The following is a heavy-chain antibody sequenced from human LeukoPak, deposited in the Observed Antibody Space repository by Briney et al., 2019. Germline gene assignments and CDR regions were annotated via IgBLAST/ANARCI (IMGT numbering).Heavy chain of an antibody. D-gene: IGHD5-24*01. Sequence: SETLSLTCTVSGGSTSSYYWSWIRQPPGKGLEWIGYIYYSGSTNYNPSLKSRVTISVDTSKNRFSLKLSSVTAADTAVYYCAREDGYNAFDYWGQGTLVTVSS. CDR1: GGSTSSYY. J-gene: IGHJ4*02. V-gene: IGHV4-59*12. CDR3: AREDGYNAFDY. CDR2: IYYSGST.